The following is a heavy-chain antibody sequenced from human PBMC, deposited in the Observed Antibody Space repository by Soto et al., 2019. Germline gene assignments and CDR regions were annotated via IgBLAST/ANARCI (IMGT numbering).Heavy chain of an antibody. Sequence: QVQLQQWGAGLLKPSETLSLTCAVYGGFVSSGSYYWSWIRQPPGKGLEWIGEMSHSGGTHFNPSLKSRGTISVDTSKKQFSLKISSVTAADTALYYCARVERGAATTVVDAFDICGPGTMVTFSS. D-gene: IGHD1-1*01. CDR2: MSHSGGT. CDR1: GGFVSSGSYY. CDR3: ARVERGAATTVVDAFDI. V-gene: IGHV4-34*01. J-gene: IGHJ3*02.